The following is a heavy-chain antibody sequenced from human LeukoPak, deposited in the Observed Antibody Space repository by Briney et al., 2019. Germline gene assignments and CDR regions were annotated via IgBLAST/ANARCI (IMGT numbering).Heavy chain of an antibody. D-gene: IGHD6-13*01. CDR3: ARDIEASGLVLDY. Sequence: GGSLRLSCAASGFTFSSYWMSWVRQAPGKGLEWVANMKYDGSEKYYVDSVKGRFTISRDNAKNSLYLQMNSLRAEDTAVYYCARDIEASGLVLDYWGQGTLVTVSS. J-gene: IGHJ4*02. CDR1: GFTFSSYW. CDR2: MKYDGSEK. V-gene: IGHV3-7*01.